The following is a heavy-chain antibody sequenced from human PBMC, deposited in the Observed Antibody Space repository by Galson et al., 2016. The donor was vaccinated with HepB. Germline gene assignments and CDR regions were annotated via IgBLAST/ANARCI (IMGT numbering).Heavy chain of an antibody. Sequence: SLRLSCAASGFSFSAYAMHWVRQAPGKGLEWVGVIWFDGRKAKYVDSVKGRFTISRDNSNNTLYPQMNSLRAEDTAVFYCARDGKGDTATTVMGVWGKGTTVTVSS. CDR3: ARDGKGDTATTVMGV. D-gene: IGHD4-17*01. CDR2: IWFDGRKA. CDR1: GFSFSAYA. J-gene: IGHJ6*04. V-gene: IGHV3-33*01.